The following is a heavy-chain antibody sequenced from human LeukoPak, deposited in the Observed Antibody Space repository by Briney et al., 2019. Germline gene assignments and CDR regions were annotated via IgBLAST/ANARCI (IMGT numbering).Heavy chain of an antibody. CDR3: ARAYYYDSSGYYRTIYYFDY. CDR2: IYYSGST. J-gene: IGHJ4*02. D-gene: IGHD3-22*01. Sequence: SETLSLTCTISGGSISSYYWSWLRQPPGKGLEWIGYIYYSGSTNYNPSLKSRVTISVDTSKNQFSLKLSSVTAADTAVYYCARAYYYDSSGYYRTIYYFDYWGQGTLVTVSS. CDR1: GGSISSYY. V-gene: IGHV4-59*01.